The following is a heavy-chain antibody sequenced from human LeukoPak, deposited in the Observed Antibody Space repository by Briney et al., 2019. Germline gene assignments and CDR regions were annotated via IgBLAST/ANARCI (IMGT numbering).Heavy chain of an antibody. CDR3: TRRKTFDY. J-gene: IGHJ4*02. Sequence: GGSLRLSCTGSGFTFGDNAMSWFRQAPGKGLEWVGFIRSKNYGGTTEYAASVKGRFTISRDDSKSTAYLQMNSLKSEDTAVYYCTRRKTFDYWGQGTLVTVSS. CDR1: GFTFGDNA. CDR2: IRSKNYGGTT. V-gene: IGHV3-49*03.